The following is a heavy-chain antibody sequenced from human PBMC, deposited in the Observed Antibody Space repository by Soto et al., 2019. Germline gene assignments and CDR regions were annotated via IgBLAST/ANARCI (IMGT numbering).Heavy chain of an antibody. CDR3: ARLSSATEVRWFDP. Sequence: EVQLVQSGAEVKKPGESLKISCKVSGYSFTTYWIAWVRQMPGKGLEWMGIVYPGDSDTRYSPSFQGQVTMAVDKSTSTAYLQWSSLKASDTAIYYCARLSSATEVRWFDPWGQGTLVTVSS. J-gene: IGHJ5*02. CDR2: VYPGDSDT. V-gene: IGHV5-51*01. CDR1: GYSFTTYW. D-gene: IGHD2-2*01.